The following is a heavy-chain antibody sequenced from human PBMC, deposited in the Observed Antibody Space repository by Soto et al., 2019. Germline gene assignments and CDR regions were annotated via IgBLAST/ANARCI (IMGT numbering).Heavy chain of an antibody. CDR3: ARPPGYISDWYYFDL. CDR1: GYSFTSYW. V-gene: IGHV5-51*01. J-gene: IGHJ4*02. Sequence: GESLKISCKGSGYSFTSYWIGWVRQMPGKGLEWMGIIYPGDSDTRYSPSFQGQVTISADKSINTAYLELSSLMSEDTAVYYCARPPGYISDWYYFDLWGQGTQVTVSS. CDR2: IYPGDSDT. D-gene: IGHD3-9*01.